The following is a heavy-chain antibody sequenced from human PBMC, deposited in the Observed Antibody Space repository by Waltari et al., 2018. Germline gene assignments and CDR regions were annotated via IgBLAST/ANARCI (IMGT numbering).Heavy chain of an antibody. CDR3: ARGGYSSSWDFDY. Sequence: QVQRVQSGAEVKKPGSSVKVSCKASGGNFSSYAISWGRQAPGQGLEWMGGIIPIFGTANYAQKFQGRVTITADESTSTAYMELSSLGSEDTAVYYCARGGYSSSWDFDYWGQGTLVTVSS. J-gene: IGHJ4*02. D-gene: IGHD6-13*01. CDR2: IIPIFGTA. V-gene: IGHV1-69*13. CDR1: GGNFSSYA.